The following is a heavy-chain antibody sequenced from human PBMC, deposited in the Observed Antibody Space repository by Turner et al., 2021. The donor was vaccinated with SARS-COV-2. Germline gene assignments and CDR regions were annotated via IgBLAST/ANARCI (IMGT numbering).Heavy chain of an antibody. CDR3: ARSNYDFWSGYYTFYFDY. CDR1: GGSISSSSYY. D-gene: IGHD3-3*01. J-gene: IGHJ4*02. V-gene: IGHV4-39*01. Sequence: QLQLQESGPGLVKPSETLSLTCTVSGGSISSSSYYWGWIRQPPGKGLEWIGSIYYSGSTYYNPSLKSRVTISVDTSKNQFSLKLSSVTAADTAVYYCARSNYDFWSGYYTFYFDYWGQGTLVTVSS. CDR2: IYYSGST.